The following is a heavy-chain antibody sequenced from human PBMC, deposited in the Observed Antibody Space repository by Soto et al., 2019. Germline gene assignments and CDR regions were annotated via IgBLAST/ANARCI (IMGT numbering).Heavy chain of an antibody. V-gene: IGHV1-69*06. D-gene: IGHD3-3*01. CDR1: GGTFSSYA. CDR3: ARAHSRYYDFWSGYYYYYYGMDV. Sequence: SVKVSCKASGGTFSSYAISCVRQAPGQGLEWMGGIIPIFGTANYAQKFQGRVTITADKSTSTAYMELSSLRSEDTAVYYCARAHSRYYDFWSGYYYYYYGMDVWGQGTTVTVSS. CDR2: IIPIFGTA. J-gene: IGHJ6*02.